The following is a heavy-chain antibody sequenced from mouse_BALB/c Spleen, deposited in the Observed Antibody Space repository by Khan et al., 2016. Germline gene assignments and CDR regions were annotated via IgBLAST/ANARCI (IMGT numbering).Heavy chain of an antibody. V-gene: IGHV14-3*02. D-gene: IGHD2-4*01. CDR2: IDPANGNT. Sequence: VQLKQSGAELVKPGASVKLSCTVSGFNIKDTYMHWVNQRPEQGLEWIGRIDPANGNTKYDPKFQDKATITADTSSNTAYLQLSSLTSEETAVYYFSCGVYDYEFAYWGQGTLVTVSA. CDR3: SCGVYDYEFAY. CDR1: GFNIKDTY. J-gene: IGHJ3*01.